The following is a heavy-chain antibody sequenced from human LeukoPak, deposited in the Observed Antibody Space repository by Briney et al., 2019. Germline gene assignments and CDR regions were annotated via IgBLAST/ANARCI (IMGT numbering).Heavy chain of an antibody. Sequence: ASVKVSCTVSGYTLTELSMHWVRQAPGKGLEWMGGFDPEDGETIYAQKFQGRVTMTEDTSTDTAYMELSSLRSEDTAVYYCATVLRFSQLNFDYWGQGTLVTVSS. CDR2: FDPEDGET. J-gene: IGHJ4*02. CDR3: ATVLRFSQLNFDY. D-gene: IGHD3-3*01. V-gene: IGHV1-24*01. CDR1: GYTLTELS.